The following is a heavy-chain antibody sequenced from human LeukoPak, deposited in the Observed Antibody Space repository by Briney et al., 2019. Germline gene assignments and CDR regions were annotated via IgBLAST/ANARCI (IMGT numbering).Heavy chain of an antibody. CDR3: AADPSYSSGYRYYFDY. D-gene: IGHD3-22*01. V-gene: IGHV1-58*01. CDR1: GFTFISSA. CDR2: IVVGSGNT. Sequence: ASLKVSSKTSGFTFISSAVQWVRQARGQRLEWIGWIVVGSGNTNYAQKFQERVTITRDMSTSTAYMELSSLRSEDTAVYYCAADPSYSSGYRYYFDYWGQGTLVTVSS. J-gene: IGHJ4*02.